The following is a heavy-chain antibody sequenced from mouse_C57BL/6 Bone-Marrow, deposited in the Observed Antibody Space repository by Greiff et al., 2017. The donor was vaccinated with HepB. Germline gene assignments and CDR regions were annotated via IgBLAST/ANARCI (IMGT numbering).Heavy chain of an antibody. V-gene: IGHV1-53*01. CDR3: AREEVTTVVARHFDY. Sequence: VQLQQPGTELVKPGASVKLFCKASGYTFTSYWMHWVKQRPGQGLEWIGNINPSNGGTNYNEKFKSKATLTVDKSSSTAYMQLSSLTSEDSAVYYCAREEVTTVVARHFDYWGQGTTLTVSS. CDR1: GYTFTSYW. D-gene: IGHD1-1*01. CDR2: INPSNGGT. J-gene: IGHJ2*01.